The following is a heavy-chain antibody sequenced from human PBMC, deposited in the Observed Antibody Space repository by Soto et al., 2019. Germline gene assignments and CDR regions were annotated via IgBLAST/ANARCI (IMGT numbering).Heavy chain of an antibody. J-gene: IGHJ4*02. CDR3: TRSLAIDFDS. V-gene: IGHV3-49*04. CDR1: GFNFGACA. CDR2: IRRMAYGGTT. Sequence: GGSLRLSCSASGFNFGACARSWVRQAPGKGLEWVGFIRRMAYGGTTDYAASVKGRFSISRDDSKSIVYLQMNSLEIEDTAVYYCTRSLAIDFDSWGQGTLVTVSS.